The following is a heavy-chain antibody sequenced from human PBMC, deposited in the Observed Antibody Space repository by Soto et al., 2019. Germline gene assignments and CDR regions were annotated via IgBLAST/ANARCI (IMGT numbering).Heavy chain of an antibody. CDR1: GGSISSGGYY. Sequence: SETLSLTCTVSGGSISSGGYYWSWIRQHPGKGLVWIGYIYYSGSTYYNPSLKSRVTISVGTSKNQFSLKLSSVTAADTAVYYCARADCSGGSCYSVYSSGMDVWGQGTTVTVSS. V-gene: IGHV4-31*03. CDR2: IYYSGST. D-gene: IGHD2-15*01. J-gene: IGHJ6*02. CDR3: ARADCSGGSCYSVYSSGMDV.